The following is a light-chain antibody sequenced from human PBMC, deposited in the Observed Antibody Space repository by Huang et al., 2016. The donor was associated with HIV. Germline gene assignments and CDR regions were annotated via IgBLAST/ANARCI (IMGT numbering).Light chain of an antibody. V-gene: IGKV2-28*01. J-gene: IGKJ1*01. Sequence: DIVMTQSPLSLPVTPGEPASISCRSSQTLLHSKGYNYLDWYLQKPGQSPQFLIYLGSNRAPGVPDRFSGSGSGTDFTLKISRVEAEDVGVYYCMQALQTPRTFGQGTKVEVK. CDR3: MQALQTPRT. CDR1: QTLLHSKGYNY. CDR2: LGS.